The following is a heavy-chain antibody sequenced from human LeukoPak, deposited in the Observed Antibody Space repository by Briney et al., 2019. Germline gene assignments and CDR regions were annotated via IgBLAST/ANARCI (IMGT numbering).Heavy chain of an antibody. J-gene: IGHJ6*02. V-gene: IGHV1-69*13. D-gene: IGHD2/OR15-2a*01. CDR2: IIPIFGTA. CDR1: GGTFSSYA. Sequence: ASVKVSCKASGGTFSSYAISWVRQAPGQGLEWMGGIIPIFGTANYAQKFQGRVTITADESTSTAYMELSSLRSEDTAAYYCATLSEYYYYYGMDVWGQGTTVTVSS. CDR3: ATLSEYYYYYGMDV.